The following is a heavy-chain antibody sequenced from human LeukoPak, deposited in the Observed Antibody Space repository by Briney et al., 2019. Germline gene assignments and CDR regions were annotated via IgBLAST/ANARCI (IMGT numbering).Heavy chain of an antibody. J-gene: IGHJ4*02. D-gene: IGHD5-18*01. V-gene: IGHV1-69*04. CDR2: IIPILGIA. CDR1: GGTFSSSA. Sequence: SVKVSCKASGGTFSSSAISWVRQAPGQGLEWMGRIIPILGIANYAQKFQGRVTITADKSTSTAYMELSSLRSEDTAVYYCARDRAYSYGNVEDYWGQGTLVTVSS. CDR3: ARDRAYSYGNVEDY.